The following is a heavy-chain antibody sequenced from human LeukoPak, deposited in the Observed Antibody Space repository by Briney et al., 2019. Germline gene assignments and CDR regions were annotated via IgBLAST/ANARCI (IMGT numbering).Heavy chain of an antibody. D-gene: IGHD1-26*01. J-gene: IGHJ4*02. CDR1: GFTFSGYS. CDR2: ITSSSSAI. CDR3: ARVRGSYHFDY. Sequence: PGGSLRLSCAASGFTFSGYSMNWVRRAPGKGLEWVSYITSSSSAIYYADSVKGRFTISRDNAKNSLYLQMNSLRAEDTAVYYCARVRGSYHFDYWGQGTLVTVSS. V-gene: IGHV3-48*01.